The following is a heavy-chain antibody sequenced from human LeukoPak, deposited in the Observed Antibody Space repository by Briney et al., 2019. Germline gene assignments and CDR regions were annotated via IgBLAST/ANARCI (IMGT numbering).Heavy chain of an antibody. CDR2: INYSGST. Sequence: SETLSLTCTVSGGSISSHYWSWIRQPAGKGLEWIGYINYSGSTNYNPSLKSRVTISVDTSKNQFSVKLSSVTAADTAVYYCARVRRITGTTDFDYWGQGTLVTVSS. D-gene: IGHD1-20*01. CDR3: ARVRRITGTTDFDY. V-gene: IGHV4-59*11. CDR1: GGSISSHY. J-gene: IGHJ4*02.